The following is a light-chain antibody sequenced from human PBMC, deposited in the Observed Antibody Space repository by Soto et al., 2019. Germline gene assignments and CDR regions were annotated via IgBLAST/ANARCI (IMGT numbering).Light chain of an antibody. CDR3: QQYGASPLN. CDR2: REY. Sequence: EIVLTQSPGTLSLSPWDRATLSCRASQSVSSDYVDWYQHKPGQTPNVLIYREYIRATGIPDRFSGSESGTDFTLTISRLETEDFALYYCQQYGASPLNFGGGTKVEIK. V-gene: IGKV3-20*01. J-gene: IGKJ4*01. CDR1: QSVSSDY.